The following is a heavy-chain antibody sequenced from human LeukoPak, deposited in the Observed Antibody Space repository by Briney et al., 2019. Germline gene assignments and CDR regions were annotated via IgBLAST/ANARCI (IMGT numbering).Heavy chain of an antibody. CDR1: GGSFSGYY. Sequence: SETLSLTCAVYGGSFSGYYWSWIRQPPGKGLEWIGYIYYSGSTNYNPSLKSRVTISVDTSKNQSSLKLSSVTAADTAVYYCARGAHYYGWFDPWGQGTLVTVSS. D-gene: IGHD3-22*01. CDR2: IYYSGST. J-gene: IGHJ5*02. CDR3: ARGAHYYGWFDP. V-gene: IGHV4-59*01.